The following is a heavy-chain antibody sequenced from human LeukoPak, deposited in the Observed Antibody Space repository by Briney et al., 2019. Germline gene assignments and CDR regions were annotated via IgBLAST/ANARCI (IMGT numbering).Heavy chain of an antibody. D-gene: IGHD3-22*01. J-gene: IGHJ4*02. CDR1: GGSISSYY. Sequence: TSETLSLTCTVSGGSISSYYWSWIRQPPGKGLEWIGYIYYSGSTNYNPSLKSRVTISVDTSKNQFSLKLSSVTAADTAVYYCARHSGGTAYYDSSGGIDYWGQGTLVTVSS. V-gene: IGHV4-59*08. CDR3: ARHSGGTAYYDSSGGIDY. CDR2: IYYSGST.